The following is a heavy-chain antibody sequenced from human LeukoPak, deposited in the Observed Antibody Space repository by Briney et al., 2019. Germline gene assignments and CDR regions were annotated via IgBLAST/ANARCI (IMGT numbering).Heavy chain of an antibody. V-gene: IGHV3-30*02. D-gene: IGHD3-22*01. CDR1: GFTFSSYS. J-gene: IGHJ5*02. CDR2: IRYDGSNK. Sequence: PGGSLRLSCAASGFTFSSYSMHWVRQAPGKGLEWVAFIRYDGSNKYYRDSVKGRFTISRDNSKNTLYLQMNSLRPEDTAVYYCARDRYYDSSGYYRFTPNWFDPWGQGTLVTVSS. CDR3: ARDRYYDSSGYYRFTPNWFDP.